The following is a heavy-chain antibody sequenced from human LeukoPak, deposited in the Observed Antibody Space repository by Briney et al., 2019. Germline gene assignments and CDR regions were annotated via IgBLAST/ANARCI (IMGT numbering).Heavy chain of an antibody. V-gene: IGHV4-4*07. CDR1: GGSISSYY. CDR3: ASGSIWNQYYGMDV. Sequence: SETLSLTCTVSGGSISSYYWSWIRQPAGRGLEWIGRIYTSGSTNYNPSLKSRVTMSVDTSKNQFSLKLSSVTAADTAVYYCASGSIWNQYYGMDVWGQGTTVTVSS. D-gene: IGHD1-1*01. J-gene: IGHJ6*02. CDR2: IYTSGST.